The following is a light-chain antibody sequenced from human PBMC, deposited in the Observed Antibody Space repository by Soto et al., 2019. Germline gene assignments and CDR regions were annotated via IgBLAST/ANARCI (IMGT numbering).Light chain of an antibody. CDR3: SSFAGSSTLM. CDR1: SSDVGGYNY. V-gene: IGLV2-11*01. CDR2: DVS. Sequence: QSALTQPRSVSGSPGQSVTISCTGTSSDVGGYNYVSWYQQHPGKAPKVIIYDVSKRPSGVPDRFSGSTSVSTASLSISGLQAEYESDFYCSSFAGSSTLMFGGGTKLTVL. J-gene: IGLJ3*02.